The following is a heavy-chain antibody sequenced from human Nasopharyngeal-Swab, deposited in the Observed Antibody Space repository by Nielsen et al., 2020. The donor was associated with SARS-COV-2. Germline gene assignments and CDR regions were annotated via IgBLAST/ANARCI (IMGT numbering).Heavy chain of an antibody. CDR2: ISGSGGST. V-gene: IGHV3-23*01. J-gene: IGHJ4*02. D-gene: IGHD3-10*01. Sequence: VCLAPGTGVAWVSAISGSGGSTYYADSVKGRFTISRDNPKNTLYLQMNSLRAEDTAVYYCAKREITMVRGVIGYFDYWGQGTLVTVSS. CDR3: AKREITMVRGVIGYFDY.